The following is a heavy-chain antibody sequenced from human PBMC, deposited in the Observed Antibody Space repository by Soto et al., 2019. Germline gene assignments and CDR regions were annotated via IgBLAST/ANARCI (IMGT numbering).Heavy chain of an antibody. CDR1: GFTFSSYA. CDR2: VTSGVST. Sequence: EVQLLESGGGLVQPGGSLRLSCAASGFTFSSYAMSWVRQAPGKGREWVSSVTSGVSTYYADSVKGRFTISRDNSKYTGYLQMNSLRAEDTAVYYCAQDIFTETTGWFDPWGQGTLVTVSS. J-gene: IGHJ5*02. CDR3: AQDIFTETTGWFDP. D-gene: IGHD1-7*01. V-gene: IGHV3-23*01.